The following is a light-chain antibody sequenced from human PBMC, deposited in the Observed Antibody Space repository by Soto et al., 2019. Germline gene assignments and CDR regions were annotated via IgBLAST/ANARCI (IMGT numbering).Light chain of an antibody. V-gene: IGKV3-20*01. J-gene: IGKJ5*01. CDR3: QQYGSSSEIT. Sequence: EIVWTPSPGTLSLAPGQTATLCCGAGLTLAGSCLAWYQQKPGQAPRLLIYGASSRATGFPDRFSGSGSGTDFTLTISGLEPEDSAVYYCQQYGSSSEITLGQGTRLAIK. CDR1: LTLAGSC. CDR2: GAS.